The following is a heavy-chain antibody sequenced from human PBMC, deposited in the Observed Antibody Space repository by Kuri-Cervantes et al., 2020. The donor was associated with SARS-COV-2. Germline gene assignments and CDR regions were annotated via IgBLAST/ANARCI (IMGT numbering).Heavy chain of an antibody. CDR3: AKDRKQIAAASLDY. CDR2: IRYDGSNK. D-gene: IGHD6-13*01. J-gene: IGHJ4*02. Sequence: GESLKISCAASGFTFSSYGMHWVRQAPGKGLEWVAFIRYDGSNKYYADSVKGRFTISRDNSKNTLYLQMNSLRAEDTAVYYCAKDRKQIAAASLDYWGQGTLVTVSS. CDR1: GFTFSSYG. V-gene: IGHV3-30*02.